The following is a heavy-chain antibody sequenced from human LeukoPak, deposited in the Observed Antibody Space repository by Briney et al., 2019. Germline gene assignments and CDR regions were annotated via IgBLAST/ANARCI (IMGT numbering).Heavy chain of an antibody. Sequence: SETLSLTCTVSNGSISSYHWSWVRQPPGKGLEWIGYILTSGTTNYNPPLQSRLTISVDTSKNQLALKLSSVTAADTAVYYCARLRVSGSYLYYFDYWGQGTLVTVSS. CDR1: NGSISSYH. V-gene: IGHV4-4*09. CDR3: ARLRVSGSYLYYFDY. CDR2: ILTSGTT. D-gene: IGHD1-26*01. J-gene: IGHJ4*02.